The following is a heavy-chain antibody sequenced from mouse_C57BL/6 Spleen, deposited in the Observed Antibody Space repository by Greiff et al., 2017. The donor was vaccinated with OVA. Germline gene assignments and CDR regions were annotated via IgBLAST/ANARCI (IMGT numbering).Heavy chain of an antibody. J-gene: IGHJ3*01. V-gene: IGHV1-54*01. CDR3: ARQGSPAWFAY. CDR2: INPGSGGT. Sequence: VQLQQSGAELVRPGTSVKVSCKASGYAFTNYLIEWVKQRPGQGLEWIGVINPGSGGTNYKEKFKGKATLTADKSSSTAYMQLSSLTSEDSAVYFCARQGSPAWFAYWGQGTLVTVSA. D-gene: IGHD1-1*02. CDR1: GYAFTNYL.